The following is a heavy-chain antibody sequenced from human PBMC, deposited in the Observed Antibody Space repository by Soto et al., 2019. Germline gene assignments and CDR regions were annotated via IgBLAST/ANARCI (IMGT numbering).Heavy chain of an antibody. CDR1: GFTFSNYW. CDR3: ATDSLDHGAPTEVY. CDR2: IKQDGSEK. J-gene: IGHJ4*02. Sequence: GGSLRLSCAASGFTFSNYWMSWVRQAPGKGLEWVANIKQDGSEKYYVDSVKGRFTISRDNAKNSLYLQMNSLRAEDTALYYCATDSLDHGAPTEVYWGQGTLVTVSS. V-gene: IGHV3-7*01. D-gene: IGHD4-17*01.